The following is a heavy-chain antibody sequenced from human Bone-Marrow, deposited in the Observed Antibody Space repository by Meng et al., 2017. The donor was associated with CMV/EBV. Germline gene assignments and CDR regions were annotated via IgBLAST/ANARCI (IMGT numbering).Heavy chain of an antibody. CDR2: IYYSGST. CDR3: ARDNVVWFGDPGGMDV. CDR1: GGAISSGDYY. V-gene: IGHV4-31*03. D-gene: IGHD3-10*01. J-gene: IGHJ6*02. Sequence: SETLSLTCNVSGGAISSGDYYWSWIRQHPGKGLEWIGYIYYSGSTYYNPSLKSRVTISVDTSKNQFSLKLSSVTAADTAVYYCARDNVVWFGDPGGMDVWGQGTTVTVSS.